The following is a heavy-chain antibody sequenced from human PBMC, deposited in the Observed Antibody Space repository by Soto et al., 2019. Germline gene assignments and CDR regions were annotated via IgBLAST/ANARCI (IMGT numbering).Heavy chain of an antibody. CDR1: GGTFSSYA. CDR2: IIPTFGTA. J-gene: IGHJ4*02. Sequence: SVEVSCKASGGTFSSYAISWVRQAPGQGLEWMGGIIPTFGTANYAQKFQGRVTITADESTSTAYMELSSLRSDDTAVYYCARDAAVGLFDYWGQGTLVTVPQ. V-gene: IGHV1-69*13. D-gene: IGHD1-26*01. CDR3: ARDAAVGLFDY.